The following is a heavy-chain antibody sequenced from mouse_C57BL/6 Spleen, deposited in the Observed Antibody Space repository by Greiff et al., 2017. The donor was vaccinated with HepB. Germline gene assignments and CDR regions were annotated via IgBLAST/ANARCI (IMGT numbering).Heavy chain of an antibody. CDR2: ISYDGSN. D-gene: IGHD1-1*01. J-gene: IGHJ1*03. CDR1: GYSITSGYY. V-gene: IGHV3-6*01. CDR3: AREEDYYGSSLWWYFDV. Sequence: EVKLVESGPGLVKPSQSLSLTCSVTGYSITSGYYWNWIRQFPGNKLEWMGYISYDGSNNYNPSLKNRISITRDTSKNQFFLKLNSVTTEDTATYYCAREEDYYGSSLWWYFDVWGTGTTVTVSS.